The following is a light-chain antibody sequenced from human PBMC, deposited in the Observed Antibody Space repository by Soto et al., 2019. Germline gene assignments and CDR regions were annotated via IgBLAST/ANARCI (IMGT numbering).Light chain of an antibody. CDR1: QGISNS. Sequence: DIQMTQSPSSLSASVGDRVTITCRASQGISNSLAWFQQKPGKVPKLLIYAASALQSGVPSRFSGSGSGTDLTLTTSSLQPGDVETYYCQKYNSAAWTFGQGTKVVIK. CDR3: QKYNSAAWT. CDR2: AAS. J-gene: IGKJ1*01. V-gene: IGKV1-27*01.